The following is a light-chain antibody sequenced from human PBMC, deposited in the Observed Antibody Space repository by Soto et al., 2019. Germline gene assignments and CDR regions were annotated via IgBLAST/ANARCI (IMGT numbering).Light chain of an antibody. J-gene: IGKJ1*01. CDR3: QQRSNWPGT. CDR1: QSVSSY. Sequence: EIVLTQSPATVSLSPVEIASLSCRASQSVSSYLAWYQQKPGQAPRLLIYDASNRATGIPARFSGSGSGTDFTLTISSLEPEDFAVYYCQQRSNWPGTFGQGTKVDIK. CDR2: DAS. V-gene: IGKV3-11*01.